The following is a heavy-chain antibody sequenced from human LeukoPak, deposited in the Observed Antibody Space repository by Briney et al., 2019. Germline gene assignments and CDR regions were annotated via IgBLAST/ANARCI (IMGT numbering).Heavy chain of an antibody. CDR1: GFILSDFT. D-gene: IGHD3-10*01. CDR3: ARYYFGSGNYRTFDR. Sequence: GGSLRLSCAASGFILSDFTMNWVRQAPGKGLEWVSTTSNTGVTHYADSVKGRFTISRDSAKNSQYLQIYSLRDEDTAVYYCARYYFGSGNYRTFDRWGQGTLVIVSS. J-gene: IGHJ4*02. CDR2: TSNTGVT. V-gene: IGHV3-69-1*01.